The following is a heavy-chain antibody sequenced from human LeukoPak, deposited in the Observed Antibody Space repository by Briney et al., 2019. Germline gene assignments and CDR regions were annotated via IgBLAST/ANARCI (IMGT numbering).Heavy chain of an antibody. J-gene: IGHJ6*02. CDR2: IKHSGST. CDR3: ARTQDIVVVPAAIHGMDV. D-gene: IGHD2-2*01. V-gene: IGHV4-34*01. Sequence: PSETLSLTCAVYGGSLSGYYWSWIRQPPGKGLEWIGEIKHSGSTNYNPSLKSRVTISVDTSKNQFSLKLSSVTAADTAVYYCARTQDIVVVPAAIHGMDVWGQGTTVTVSS. CDR1: GGSLSGYY.